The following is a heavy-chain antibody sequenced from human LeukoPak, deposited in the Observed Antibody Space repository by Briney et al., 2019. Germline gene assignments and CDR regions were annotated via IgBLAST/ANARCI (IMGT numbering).Heavy chain of an antibody. J-gene: IGHJ4*02. CDR1: GLTFSGYT. V-gene: IGHV3-21*01. D-gene: IGHD6-13*01. CDR3: AREGTALGIDY. CDR2: ISSSSSYI. Sequence: GGSLRLSCAASGLTFSGYTMNWVRQAPGKGLEWVSSISSSSSYIYYADSVKGRFTISRDNAKNSLYLQMNSLRAEDTAVYYCAREGTALGIDYWGQGTLVTVSS.